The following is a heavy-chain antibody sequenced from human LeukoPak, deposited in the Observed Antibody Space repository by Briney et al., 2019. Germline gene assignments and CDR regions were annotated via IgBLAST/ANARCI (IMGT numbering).Heavy chain of an antibody. CDR2: ISSSGSYI. CDR3: ARDMTTVRYWYFDL. V-gene: IGHV3-21*01. J-gene: IGHJ2*01. D-gene: IGHD4-17*01. Sequence: PGGSLRLTCAASGFTFSSFSMNWVRQAPGKGLEWVSSISSSGSYIYYADSVKGRFTISRDNAKNSVYLQMNSLRGEDTAVYYCARDMTTVRYWYFDLWGRGTLVTVSS. CDR1: GFTFSSFS.